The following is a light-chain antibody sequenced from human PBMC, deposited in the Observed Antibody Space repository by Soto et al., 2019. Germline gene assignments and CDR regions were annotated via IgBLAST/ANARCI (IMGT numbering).Light chain of an antibody. CDR1: QSISSW. J-gene: IGKJ1*01. CDR3: QQHNSYWT. V-gene: IGKV1-5*03. Sequence: DIQMTQSPSTLSASVGDRVTITCRASQSISSWLAWYQQKPGKAPKLVIYKASSLESGVPSRFSGSGSGTEFTLTISSLQPDDFATYYCQQHNSYWTFGQGTKVEIK. CDR2: KAS.